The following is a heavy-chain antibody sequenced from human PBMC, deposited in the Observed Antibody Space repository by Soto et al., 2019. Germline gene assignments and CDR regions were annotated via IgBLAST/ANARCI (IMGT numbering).Heavy chain of an antibody. D-gene: IGHD3-22*01. Sequence: PSETLSLTCTVSGGSISGYYWSWIRQPPGKRLEWIGYIYYGGSTYYNPSLQSRVTMSVDRSRNQFSLKLNSVTAADTAVYYCARVRREYDNSGPVDYWGQGTLVTVSS. CDR1: GGSISGYY. CDR3: ARVRREYDNSGPVDY. V-gene: IGHV4-59*12. CDR2: IYYGGST. J-gene: IGHJ4*02.